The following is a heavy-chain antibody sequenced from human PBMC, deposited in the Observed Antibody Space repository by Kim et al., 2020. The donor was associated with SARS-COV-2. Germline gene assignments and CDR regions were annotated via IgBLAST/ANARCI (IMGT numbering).Heavy chain of an antibody. J-gene: IGHJ4*02. V-gene: IGHV4-39*01. Sequence: RSLKQQTTISGDTSKNQFSLKLSSVTAADTAVYYCVRSTDCGGGSCYFDYWGQGTLVAVSS. CDR3: VRSTDCGGGSCYFDY. D-gene: IGHD2-15*01.